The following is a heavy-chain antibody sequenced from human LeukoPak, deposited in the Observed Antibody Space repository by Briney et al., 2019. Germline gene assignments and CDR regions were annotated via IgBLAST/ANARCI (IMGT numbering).Heavy chain of an antibody. CDR2: IIPIFGTA. CDR3: AIRLGYCSSTSCSNWFDP. J-gene: IGHJ5*02. CDR1: GGTFSSYA. Sequence: GSSVKVSCKASGGTFSSYAISWVRQAPGQGLEWMGGIIPIFGTANYAQKFQGRVTIIADESTSTAYMELSSLRSEDTAVYYCAIRLGYCSSTSCSNWFDPWGQGTLVTVSS. D-gene: IGHD2-2*01. V-gene: IGHV1-69*01.